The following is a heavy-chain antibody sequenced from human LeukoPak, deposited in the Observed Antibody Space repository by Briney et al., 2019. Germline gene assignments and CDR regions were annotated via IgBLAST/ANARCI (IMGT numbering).Heavy chain of an antibody. J-gene: IGHJ3*02. CDR3: ASLSTGALGDAFDI. D-gene: IGHD7-27*01. Sequence: LETLSLTCTVSGGSISSSSYYWGWIRQPPGKGLEWIGSIYYSGSTYYNPSLKSRVTISVDTSKNQFSLKLSSVTAADTAVYYCASLSTGALGDAFDIWGQGTMVTVSS. CDR1: GGSISSSSYY. V-gene: IGHV4-39*07. CDR2: IYYSGST.